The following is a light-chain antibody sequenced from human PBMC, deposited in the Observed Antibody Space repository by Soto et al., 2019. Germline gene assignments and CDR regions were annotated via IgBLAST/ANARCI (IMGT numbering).Light chain of an antibody. CDR1: QSVGSF. V-gene: IGKV3-11*01. CDR3: PQRSNWPLT. Sequence: EIVLTQSPTTLSLSAGERATLSCRASQSVGSFLAWYQQKPGQAPRVVIYDASNRVPGIPARFSGSGSETDFSLTIISLEPEDFAVYYCPQRSNWPLTFGGGTKVEIK. J-gene: IGKJ4*01. CDR2: DAS.